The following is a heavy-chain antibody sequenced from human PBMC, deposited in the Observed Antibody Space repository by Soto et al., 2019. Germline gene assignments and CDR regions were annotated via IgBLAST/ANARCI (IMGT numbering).Heavy chain of an antibody. CDR1: GYTFTGYY. V-gene: IGHV1-2*04. CDR3: APHTLDTGMPSGY. Sequence: ASVKVSCKASGYTFTGYYMHWVRQAPGQGLEWMGWINPNSGGTNYAQKFQGWVTMTRDTSISTAYMELSRLRSDDTAVYYCAPHTLDTGMPSGYWGQGTLVTVS. CDR2: INPNSGGT. D-gene: IGHD5-18*01. J-gene: IGHJ4*02.